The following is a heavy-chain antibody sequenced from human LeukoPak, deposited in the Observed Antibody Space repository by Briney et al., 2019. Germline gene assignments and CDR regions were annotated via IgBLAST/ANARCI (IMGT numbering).Heavy chain of an antibody. D-gene: IGHD2-8*01. J-gene: IGHJ4*02. Sequence: PGGSLRLSCAASGFTFSSYDMHWVRQATGKGLEWVSAIGTAGDTYYPGSVKGRFTISRENAKYSLYLQMNSLRAGDTAVYYCAKGVSRGYFDYWGQGTLVTVSS. CDR2: IGTAGDT. CDR1: GFTFSSYD. V-gene: IGHV3-13*01. CDR3: AKGVSRGYFDY.